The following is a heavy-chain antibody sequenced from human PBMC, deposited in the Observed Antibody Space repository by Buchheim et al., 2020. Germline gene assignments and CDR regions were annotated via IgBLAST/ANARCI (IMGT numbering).Heavy chain of an antibody. CDR2: IYYRGST. D-gene: IGHD5-18*01. J-gene: IGHJ4*02. CDR1: GDSISTYY. CDR3: ARTYNYGPYYFDY. V-gene: IGHV4-59*01. Sequence: QVQLQESGPGLVKPSETLSLTCTVSGDSISTYYWSWIRQPPGNGLEWIGYIYYRGSTNYNPSLKSRVPISLDISNNQFSLKLSSVTAADTAVYYCARTYNYGPYYFDYWGQGTL.